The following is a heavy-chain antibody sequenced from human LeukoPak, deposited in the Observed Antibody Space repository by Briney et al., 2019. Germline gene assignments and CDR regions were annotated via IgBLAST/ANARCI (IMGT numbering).Heavy chain of an antibody. Sequence: PGGSLKLSCAASGFTFSNYWMTWVRQAPGKGLEWVANIKHDGSEDYYLDSVKGRFTISRDNAKSSMWLQMNSLRAEDTAVYYCARDDRYCSSTSCQGYYYYYMDVWGKGTTVTVSS. D-gene: IGHD2-2*01. CDR3: ARDDRYCSSTSCQGYYYYYMDV. J-gene: IGHJ6*03. CDR2: IKHDGSED. CDR1: GFTFSNYW. V-gene: IGHV3-7*01.